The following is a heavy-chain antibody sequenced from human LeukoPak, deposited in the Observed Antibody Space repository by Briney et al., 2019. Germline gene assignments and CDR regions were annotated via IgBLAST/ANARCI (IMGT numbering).Heavy chain of an antibody. D-gene: IGHD3-10*01. V-gene: IGHV4-4*07. Sequence: SETLSLTCNVSGGSISSYFWTWIRQPAGKGLEWIGRIHASGTTNYNSSLKSRVSMSVDTSTNQFSLKLTSVTAADTAVYFCARDGADVYGRAFDYWGQGTLVSVSS. CDR3: ARDGADVYGRAFDY. CDR1: GGSISSYF. J-gene: IGHJ4*02. CDR2: IHASGTT.